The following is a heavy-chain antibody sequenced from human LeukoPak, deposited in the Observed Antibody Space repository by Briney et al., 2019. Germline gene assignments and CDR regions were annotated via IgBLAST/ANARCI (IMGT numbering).Heavy chain of an antibody. CDR1: GFTFSSYS. D-gene: IGHD6-13*01. V-gene: IGHV3-21*01. J-gene: IGHJ6*03. CDR2: ISSSSSYI. Sequence: QSGGSLRLSCAASGFTFSSYSMNWVRQAPGKGLEWVSSISSSSSYIYYADSVKGRFTISRDNAKNSLYLQMNSLRAEDTAVHYCARDSAQLVHQYYYYYMDVWGKGTTVTVSS. CDR3: ARDSAQLVHQYYYYYMDV.